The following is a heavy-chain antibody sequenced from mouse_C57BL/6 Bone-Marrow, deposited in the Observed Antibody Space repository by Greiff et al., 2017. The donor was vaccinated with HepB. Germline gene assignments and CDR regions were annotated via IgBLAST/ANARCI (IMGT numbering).Heavy chain of an antibody. CDR1: GYTFTSYW. CDR2: IYPGSGST. Sequence: QVQPQQPGAELVKPGASVKMSCKASGYTFTSYWITWVKQRPGQGLEWIGDIYPGSGSTNYNEKFKSKATLTVDTSSSTAYMQLSSLTSEDSAVYYCAREAYYYGSSSDYWGQGTTLTVSS. J-gene: IGHJ2*01. D-gene: IGHD1-1*01. V-gene: IGHV1-55*01. CDR3: AREAYYYGSSSDY.